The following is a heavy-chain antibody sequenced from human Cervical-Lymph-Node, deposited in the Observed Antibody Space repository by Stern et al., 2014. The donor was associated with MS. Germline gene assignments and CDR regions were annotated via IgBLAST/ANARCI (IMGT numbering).Heavy chain of an antibody. V-gene: IGHV1-18*01. Sequence: QVQLVQSGPEVKKPGASVKVSCTASGYTFSRYGIGWVRPAPGQGLEWMGWISRNNGNTNYAEKWQDRVTVTTDTSTNTAYMEVRSLTSDDTAVYFCARDAGGYFYAMDVGGQGTTAIVS. D-gene: IGHD3-10*01. CDR2: ISRNNGNT. CDR3: ARDAGGYFYAMDV. CDR1: GYTFSRYG. J-gene: IGHJ6*02.